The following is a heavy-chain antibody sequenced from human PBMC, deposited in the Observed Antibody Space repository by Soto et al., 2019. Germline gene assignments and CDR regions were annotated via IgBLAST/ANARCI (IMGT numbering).Heavy chain of an antibody. V-gene: IGHV5-51*01. J-gene: IGHJ5*02. CDR1: GYSFTSYW. D-gene: IGHD4-4*01. CDR2: IYPGDSDT. Sequence: RGESLKISCKGSGYSFTSYWIGWVRQMPGKGLEWMGIIYPGDSDTRYSPSFQGQVTISADKSISTAYLQWSSLKASDTAMYYCARQPVTYVGGPPEGLDPWGQGTLVTVPQ. CDR3: ARQPVTYVGGPPEGLDP.